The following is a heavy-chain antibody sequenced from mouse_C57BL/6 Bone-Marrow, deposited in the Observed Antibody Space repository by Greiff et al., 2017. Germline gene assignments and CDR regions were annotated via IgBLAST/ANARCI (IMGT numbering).Heavy chain of an antibody. D-gene: IGHD1-1*01. CDR2: INPSSGYT. J-gene: IGHJ2*01. V-gene: IGHV1-7*01. CDR1: GYTFTSYW. CDR3: ARWDYGSSSFDY. Sequence: QVHVKQSGAELAKPGASVKLSCKASGYTFTSYWMHWVKQRPGQGLEWIGYINPSSGYTKYNQKFKDKATLTADKSSSTAYMQLSSLTYEDSAVYYCARWDYGSSSFDYWGQGTTLTVSS.